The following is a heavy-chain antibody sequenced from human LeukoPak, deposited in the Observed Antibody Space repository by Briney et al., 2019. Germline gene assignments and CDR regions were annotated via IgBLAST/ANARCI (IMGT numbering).Heavy chain of an antibody. J-gene: IGHJ5*02. D-gene: IGHD3-9*01. Sequence: GASVKVSCKASGYTFTGYYMHWVRQAPGQGLEWMGWINPNSGGTSYAQKFQGWVTMTRDTSISTAYMELSRLRSDDTAVYYCARGRNYDILTGYFDPWGQGTLVTVSS. CDR2: INPNSGGT. CDR1: GYTFTGYY. CDR3: ARGRNYDILTGYFDP. V-gene: IGHV1-2*04.